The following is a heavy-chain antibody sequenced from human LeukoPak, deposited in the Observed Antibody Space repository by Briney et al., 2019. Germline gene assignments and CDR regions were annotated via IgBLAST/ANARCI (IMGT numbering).Heavy chain of an antibody. D-gene: IGHD3-22*01. CDR2: IYPGDSDT. CDR3: ARLSYYDTSGYYVFDY. J-gene: IGHJ4*02. Sequence: GESLKISCKGSGYRITSYWIGWVRQMPGKGLEWMGFIYPGDSDTRYSPSFQAQVTISADTSISTAYLQWSSLKASDTAMYYCARLSYYDTSGYYVFDYWGQGTVVTVSS. V-gene: IGHV5-51*01. CDR1: GYRITSYW.